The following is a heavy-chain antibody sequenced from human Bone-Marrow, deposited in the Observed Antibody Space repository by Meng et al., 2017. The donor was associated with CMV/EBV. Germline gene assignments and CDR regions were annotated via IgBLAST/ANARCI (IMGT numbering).Heavy chain of an antibody. J-gene: IGHJ3*02. CDR1: GFTFSSYA. V-gene: IGHV3-30-3*01. CDR3: ARATGDDAFDI. D-gene: IGHD3-16*01. Sequence: GESLKISCAASGFTFSSYAMHWVRQAPGKGLEWVAVISYDGSNKYYADSVKGRFTISRDNSKNTLYLQMNSLRAEDTAVYYCARATGDDAFDIWGHGTKVTVS. CDR2: ISYDGSNK.